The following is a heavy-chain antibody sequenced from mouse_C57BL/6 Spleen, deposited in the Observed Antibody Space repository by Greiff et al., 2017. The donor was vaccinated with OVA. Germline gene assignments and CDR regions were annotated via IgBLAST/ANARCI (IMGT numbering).Heavy chain of an antibody. V-gene: IGHV1-80*01. CDR1: GYAFSSYW. J-gene: IGHJ4*01. Sequence: QVQLKQSGAELVKPGASVKISCKASGYAFSSYWMNWVKQRPGKGLEWIGQIYPGDGDTNYNGKFKGKATLTADKSSSTAYMQLSSLTSEDSAVYFCARSSLYYDGSSYYAMDYWGQGTSVTVSS. CDR3: ARSSLYYDGSSYYAMDY. CDR2: IYPGDGDT. D-gene: IGHD1-1*01.